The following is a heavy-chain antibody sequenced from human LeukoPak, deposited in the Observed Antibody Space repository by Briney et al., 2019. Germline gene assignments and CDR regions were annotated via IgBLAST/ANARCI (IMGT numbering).Heavy chain of an antibody. J-gene: IGHJ4*02. CDR1: GFTFSDYY. CDR2: ISSSGSTI. Sequence: PGGSLRLPCAASGFTFSDYYMSWIRQAPGKGLEWVSYISSSGSTIYYADSVKGRFTISRDNAKNSLYLQMNSLRAEDTAVYYCARGTYYYDSSGYQNYFDYWGQGTLVTVSS. D-gene: IGHD3-22*01. V-gene: IGHV3-11*01. CDR3: ARGTYYYDSSGYQNYFDY.